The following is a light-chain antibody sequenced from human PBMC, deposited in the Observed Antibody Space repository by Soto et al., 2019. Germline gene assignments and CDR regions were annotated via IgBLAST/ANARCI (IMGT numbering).Light chain of an antibody. CDR3: AGWDASLNGVV. J-gene: IGLJ3*02. CDR1: SSNIGSNT. CDR2: SND. V-gene: IGLV1-44*01. Sequence: QSVLTQPPSVSGSPGQRVTISCSGSSSNIGSNTVSWYQQLPGTAPKLLIYSNDQRPSGVAYRFSDAKSGTSDSLVISGLQSEDEADYYCAGWDASLNGVVFGGGTKLTVL.